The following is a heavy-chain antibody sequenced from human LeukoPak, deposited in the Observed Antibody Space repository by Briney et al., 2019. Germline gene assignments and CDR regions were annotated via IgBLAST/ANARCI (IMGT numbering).Heavy chain of an antibody. CDR2: IRYDGSNK. CDR1: GFTFSSYG. CDR3: AKEGIAAADAFDI. V-gene: IGHV3-30*02. Sequence: GGALRLSCAASGFTFSSYGMHGVRQAPGKGRGWVAFIRYDGSNKYYADSVKGRFTISRDNSKNTLYLQMNSLRAEDTAVYYCAKEGIAAADAFDIWGQGTMVTVSS. J-gene: IGHJ3*02. D-gene: IGHD6-13*01.